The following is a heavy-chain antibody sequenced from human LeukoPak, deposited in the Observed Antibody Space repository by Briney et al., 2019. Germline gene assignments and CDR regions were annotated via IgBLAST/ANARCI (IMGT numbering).Heavy chain of an antibody. CDR1: GFTFSSYA. CDR3: VKDFWAYGDYPPPLFDY. Sequence: GGSLRLSCSASGFTFSSYAMHWVRQAPGKGLESVSAISSNGGSTYYADSVKGRFTISRDNSKNTLYLQMSSLRAEDTAVYYCVKDFWAYGDYPPPLFDYWGQGTLVTVSS. V-gene: IGHV3-64D*06. CDR2: ISSNGGST. D-gene: IGHD4-17*01. J-gene: IGHJ4*02.